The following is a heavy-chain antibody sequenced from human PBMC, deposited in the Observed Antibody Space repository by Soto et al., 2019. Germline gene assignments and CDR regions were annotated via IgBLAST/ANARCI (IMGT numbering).Heavy chain of an antibody. CDR3: ASRIAAAGGHY. CDR2: ISSSSSTI. V-gene: IGHV3-48*01. D-gene: IGHD6-13*01. CDR1: GFTFSSYS. Sequence: EVQLVESGGGLVQPGGSLRLSCAASGFTFSSYSMNWVRQAPGKGLEWVSYISSSSSTIYYADSVKGRFTISRDNAKSSLYLQMNSRRAEDTAVYYCASRIAAAGGHYWGQGTLVTVSS. J-gene: IGHJ4*02.